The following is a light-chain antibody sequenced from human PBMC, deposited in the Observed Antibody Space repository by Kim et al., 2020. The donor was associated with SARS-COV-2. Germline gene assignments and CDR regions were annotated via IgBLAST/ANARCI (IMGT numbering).Light chain of an antibody. Sequence: PGERATRSCMASQSVSTSLAWYQQKPGQAPRLLIYGASNRATGIPDRFSGSGSGTDFTLTISSLESEDFAVYYCQQRSNWPPALTFGGGTKVDIK. J-gene: IGKJ4*01. V-gene: IGKV3-11*01. CDR3: QQRSNWPPALT. CDR2: GAS. CDR1: QSVSTS.